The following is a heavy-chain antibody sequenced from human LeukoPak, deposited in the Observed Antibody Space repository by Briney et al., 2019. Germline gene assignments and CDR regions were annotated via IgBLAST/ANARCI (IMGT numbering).Heavy chain of an antibody. D-gene: IGHD3-16*02. J-gene: IGHJ4*02. V-gene: IGHV3-66*01. Sequence: GGSLRLSCAASGFTFSSYSMNWVRQAPGKGLEWVSVIYSGGSTYYADSVKGRFTISRDNSKNTLYLQMNSLRAEDTAVYYCARAMITFGGVIVVSFPLDYWAREPWSPSPQ. CDR1: GFTFSSYS. CDR3: ARAMITFGGVIVVSFPLDY. CDR2: IYSGGST.